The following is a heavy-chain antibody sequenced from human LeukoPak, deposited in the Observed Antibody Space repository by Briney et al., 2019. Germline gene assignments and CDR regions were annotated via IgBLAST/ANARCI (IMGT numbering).Heavy chain of an antibody. D-gene: IGHD3-10*01. CDR1: SESFSTYY. CDR2: INHSGST. Sequence: SETLSLTCAVYSESFSTYYWNWIRQPPGKGLEWIGEINHSGSTTYNPSLKSRVTISVDTSKNQFSLKLSSVTAADTAVYYCARAARGSGSRGGLDYWGQGTLVTVSS. CDR3: ARAARGSGSRGGLDY. V-gene: IGHV4-34*01. J-gene: IGHJ4*02.